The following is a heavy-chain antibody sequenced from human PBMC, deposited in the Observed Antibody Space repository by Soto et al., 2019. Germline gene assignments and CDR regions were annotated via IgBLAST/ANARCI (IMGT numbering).Heavy chain of an antibody. Sequence: GGSLRLSCAVSGSTFSSYAMSWVRQAPGKGLEWVSSISDSADRTYYADSVKGRFTISRDNSKNTLYLQMTSLKTEDTALYYCAKGSSGGWYPTFDYWGQGTLVTVSS. CDR3: AKGSSGGWYPTFDY. J-gene: IGHJ4*02. D-gene: IGHD6-19*01. CDR1: GSTFSSYA. V-gene: IGHV3-23*01. CDR2: ISDSADRT.